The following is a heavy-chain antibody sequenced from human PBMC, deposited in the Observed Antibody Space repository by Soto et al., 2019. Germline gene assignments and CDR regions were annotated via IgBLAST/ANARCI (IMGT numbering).Heavy chain of an antibody. Sequence: EVQLVESGGGLVQPGGSLRLTCAASGFTLSGYWMSWVRQAPGKGLEWVANVKQDGSDKKYVDSVKGRFTISRDNAKNSLYLQMKSLGVEDTAVYYCGRGGGNFDQWGQGTLVTVSS. CDR3: GRGGGNFDQ. CDR1: GFTLSGYW. V-gene: IGHV3-7*04. J-gene: IGHJ4*02. CDR2: VKQDGSDK. D-gene: IGHD3-16*01.